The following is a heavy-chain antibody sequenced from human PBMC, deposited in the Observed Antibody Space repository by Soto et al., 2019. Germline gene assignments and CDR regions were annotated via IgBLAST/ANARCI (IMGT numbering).Heavy chain of an antibody. V-gene: IGHV1-18*04. CDR3: ARGLITIFGVVIMPFDY. Sequence: ASVKVSCKASGYTFTSYGISWVRQAPGQGLEWMGWISAYNGNTNYAQKLQGRVTMTTDTSTSTAYMELRSLRSDDTAVYYCARGLITIFGVVIMPFDYWGQGTLVTASS. CDR1: GYTFTSYG. D-gene: IGHD3-3*01. J-gene: IGHJ4*02. CDR2: ISAYNGNT.